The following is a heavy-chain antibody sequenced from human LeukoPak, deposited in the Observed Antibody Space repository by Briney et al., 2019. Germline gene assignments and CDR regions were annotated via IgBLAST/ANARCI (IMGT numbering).Heavy chain of an antibody. Sequence: GGSLRLSCAASGFTFSSYAMPWVRQAPGKGLEYVSAISSNGGSTYYANSVKGRFTISRDNSKNTLYLQMGSLRAEDMAVYYFFLQAGEAIRYFDWLFDYWGQGTLVTVSS. D-gene: IGHD3-9*01. CDR1: GFTFSSYA. J-gene: IGHJ4*02. CDR3: FLQAGEAIRYFDWLFDY. CDR2: ISSNGGST. V-gene: IGHV3-64*01.